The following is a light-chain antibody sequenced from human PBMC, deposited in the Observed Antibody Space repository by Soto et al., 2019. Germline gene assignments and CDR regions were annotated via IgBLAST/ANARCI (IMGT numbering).Light chain of an antibody. J-gene: IGLJ1*01. CDR1: SSDVGGYNY. CDR2: EVN. V-gene: IGLV2-8*01. Sequence: QSVLTQPPSASGSPGQSVAISCTGTSSDVGGYNYVSWYQQHPGKAPKLMIYEVNKRPSGVPDRFSGSKSGNTASLTVSGLQAEDEADYYCTSFAPGRIYVFGSGTKVTGL. CDR3: TSFAPGRIYV.